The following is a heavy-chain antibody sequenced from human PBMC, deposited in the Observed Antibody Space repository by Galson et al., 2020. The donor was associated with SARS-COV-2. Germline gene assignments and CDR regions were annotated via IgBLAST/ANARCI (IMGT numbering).Heavy chain of an antibody. CDR1: GESFSGYY. D-gene: IGHD2-8*01. Sequence: SETLSLTCAVYGESFSGYYWNWIRQPPGKGLEWIGEIDHSGNTNYNPSLKSRVTISVDTSKNQFSLNLISVTAADTAVYFCATSLSRSNKYGMDVWGQGTTVTVSS. J-gene: IGHJ6*02. V-gene: IGHV4-34*01. CDR3: ATSLSRSNKYGMDV. CDR2: IDHSGNT.